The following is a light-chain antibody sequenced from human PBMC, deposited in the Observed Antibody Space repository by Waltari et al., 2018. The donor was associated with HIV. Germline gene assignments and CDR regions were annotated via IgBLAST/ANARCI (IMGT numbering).Light chain of an antibody. CDR1: SRAIGLYTY. CDR2: GVN. V-gene: IGLV2-14*03. CDR3: SSYTANETLV. J-gene: IGLJ2*01. Sequence: HSALTQPPSVSGSPGQSISISCTGTSRAIGLYTYVSWYQQYPGKAPQVLIYGVNSRPLGISFRFSGSKSGNTASLTISGLQAEDEADYYCSSYTANETLVFGGGTKLTVL.